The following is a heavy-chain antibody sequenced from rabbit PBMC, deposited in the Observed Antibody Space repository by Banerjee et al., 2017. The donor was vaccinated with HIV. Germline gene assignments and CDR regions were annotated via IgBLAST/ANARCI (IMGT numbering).Heavy chain of an antibody. Sequence: QEQLVESGGDLVQPEGSLTLTCTASGFSFSNDMWICWVRQAPGKGLEWIGCVSAGVSGSTYYASWAKGRFTISRSSSTTVTLQMTSLTAADTATYFCARDLAGVIGWNFNLWGQGTLVTVS. V-gene: IGHV1S45*01. CDR1: GFSFSNDMW. CDR3: ARDLAGVIGWNFNL. CDR2: VSAGVSGST. J-gene: IGHJ4*01. D-gene: IGHD4-1*01.